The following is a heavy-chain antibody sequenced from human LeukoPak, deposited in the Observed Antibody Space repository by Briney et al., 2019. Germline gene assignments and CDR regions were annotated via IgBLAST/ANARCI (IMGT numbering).Heavy chain of an antibody. Sequence: GGSLRLSCAASGFTFSSFEMNWVRQAPGKGPEWVSYISSSGNGIYYADSVKGRFTISRDNAKNSLNLQMNSLRAEDTAVYYCARDGGYGDYLDYWGQGTLVTFSS. CDR2: ISSSGNGI. V-gene: IGHV3-48*03. CDR1: GFTFSSFE. CDR3: ARDGGYGDYLDY. D-gene: IGHD5-12*01. J-gene: IGHJ4*02.